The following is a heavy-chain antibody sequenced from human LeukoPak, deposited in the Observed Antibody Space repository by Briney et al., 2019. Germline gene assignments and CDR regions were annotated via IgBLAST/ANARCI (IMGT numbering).Heavy chain of an antibody. D-gene: IGHD3-10*01. CDR3: ARGVVRGVYYYYGMDV. V-gene: IGHV4-39*01. Sequence: SETLSLTCTVSGGSISSSSYYWGWIRQPPGKGLEWIGTIYYSGSTYYNPSLKSRVTISVDTSKNQFSLKLSSVAAADTAVYYCARGVVRGVYYYYGMDVWGQGTTVTVSS. CDR1: GGSISSSSYY. J-gene: IGHJ6*02. CDR2: IYYSGST.